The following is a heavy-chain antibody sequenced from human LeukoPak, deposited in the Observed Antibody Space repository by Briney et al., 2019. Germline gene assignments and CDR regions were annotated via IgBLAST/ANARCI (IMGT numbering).Heavy chain of an antibody. V-gene: IGHV3-72*01. Sequence: GGSLRLSCAASGFTFSDHYMDWVRQAPGKGLDLIGRSRNRAHSYSTEYAASVKGRFTVSRADSENSLYLQMNSLKTDDTAVYYCVALIRGLGYWGQGTLVTVSS. J-gene: IGHJ4*02. CDR1: GFTFSDHY. D-gene: IGHD3-10*01. CDR2: SRNRAHSYST. CDR3: VALIRGLGY.